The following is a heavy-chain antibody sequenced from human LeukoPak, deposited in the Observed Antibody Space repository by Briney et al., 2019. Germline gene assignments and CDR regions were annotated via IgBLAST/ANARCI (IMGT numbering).Heavy chain of an antibody. J-gene: IGHJ5*02. V-gene: IGHV4-38-2*01. Sequence: PSETLSLTCAVSGYSISSGYYWGWIRQPAGKGLEWIGRIYTSGSTKYNPSLKSRVTISIDTSKNQFSLKLSSVTAADTAVYYCARYAGDSGFDPWGQGTLVTVSS. CDR2: IYTSGST. CDR1: GYSISSGYY. D-gene: IGHD2-21*02. CDR3: ARYAGDSGFDP.